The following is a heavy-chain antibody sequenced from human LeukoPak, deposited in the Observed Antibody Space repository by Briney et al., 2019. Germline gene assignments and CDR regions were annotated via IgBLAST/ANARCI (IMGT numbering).Heavy chain of an antibody. CDR3: AGDYPFDY. J-gene: IGHJ4*02. CDR2: IYHSGST. CDR1: GYSISSGYY. D-gene: IGHD4-11*01. V-gene: IGHV4-38-2*01. Sequence: SETLSLTCAVSGYSISSGYYWGWIRQPPGKGLEWIGSIYHSGSTYYNPSLKSRVTISVDTSKNQFSLKLSSVTAADTAVYYCAGDYPFDYWGQGTLVTVSS.